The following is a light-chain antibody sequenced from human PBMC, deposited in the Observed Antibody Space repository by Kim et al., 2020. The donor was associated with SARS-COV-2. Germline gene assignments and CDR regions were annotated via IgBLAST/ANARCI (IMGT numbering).Light chain of an antibody. Sequence: DIQMTQSPSSLSASVGDRVTITCRASQRISSYLNWYQQQPGKAPKLLIYAASSLQSGVPSRFSGSGSGTEFTLTISSLQPDDFATYYCQQYNSYWTFGQGTKVDIK. V-gene: IGKV1-39*01. CDR3: QQYNSYWT. CDR2: AAS. J-gene: IGKJ1*01. CDR1: QRISSY.